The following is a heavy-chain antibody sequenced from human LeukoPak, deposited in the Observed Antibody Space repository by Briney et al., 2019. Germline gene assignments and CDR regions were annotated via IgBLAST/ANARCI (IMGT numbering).Heavy chain of an antibody. CDR1: GGTFSSYA. V-gene: IGHV1-69*13. J-gene: IGHJ5*02. CDR3: ARGLSSGWYFWFDP. D-gene: IGHD6-19*01. Sequence: SVKVSCKASGGTFSSYAISWVRQTPGQGLEWMGGIIPIFGTANYAQKFQGRVTITADESTSTAYMELSSLRSEDTAVYYCARGLSSGWYFWFDPWGQGTLVTVSS. CDR2: IIPIFGTA.